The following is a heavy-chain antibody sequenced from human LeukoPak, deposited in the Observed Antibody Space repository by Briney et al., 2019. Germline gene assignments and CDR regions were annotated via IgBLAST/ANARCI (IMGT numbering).Heavy chain of an antibody. J-gene: IGHJ4*02. D-gene: IGHD3-10*01. Sequence: GASVKVSCKALGYSFNGYYLHWVRHAPGQGLQWVGWINPHTGGTAYAQNFRGRVTLTRDTSVTTAFLELSGLRFDDTAIYYCARASLVYFGGMFPTHRPYDFWGQGTQVTVSP. CDR3: ARASLVYFGGMFPTHRPYDF. CDR2: INPHTGGT. CDR1: GYSFNGYY. V-gene: IGHV1-2*02.